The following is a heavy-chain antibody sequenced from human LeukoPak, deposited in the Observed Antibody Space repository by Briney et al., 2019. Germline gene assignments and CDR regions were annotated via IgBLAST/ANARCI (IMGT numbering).Heavy chain of an antibody. J-gene: IGHJ4*02. CDR3: ARDGHYTIYELRFDY. Sequence: GGSLRLSCAASGFTFSSYWMSWVRQAPGKGLDWVAHINQEGSEKCCVDSLKGRFTISRDNAENSLYLQMNSLRAEDTGVYYCARDGHYTIYELRFDYWGQGALVTVSS. CDR1: GFTFSSYW. V-gene: IGHV3-7*01. D-gene: IGHD5/OR15-5a*01. CDR2: INQEGSEK.